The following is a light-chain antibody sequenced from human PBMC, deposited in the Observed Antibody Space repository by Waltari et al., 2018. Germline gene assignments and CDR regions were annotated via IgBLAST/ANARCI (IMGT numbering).Light chain of an antibody. CDR3: AAWDDSLNGYV. J-gene: IGLJ1*01. Sequence: QSVLTQPPSVSEAPRQRVTISCSGSSYNIGNNPLNWYQQLPGKAPKLLIYYDDLLPSGVSDRFSGSKSGTSASLAISGLQSEDEADYYCAAWDDSLNGYVFGTGTKVTVL. CDR1: SYNIGNNP. CDR2: YDD. V-gene: IGLV1-36*01.